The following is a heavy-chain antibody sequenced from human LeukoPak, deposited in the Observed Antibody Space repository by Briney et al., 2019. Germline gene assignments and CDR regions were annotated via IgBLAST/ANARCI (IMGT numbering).Heavy chain of an antibody. CDR1: GFTFSSYG. D-gene: IGHD5/OR15-5a*01. CDR2: ISYDGSNK. CDR3: AKGWSTDY. J-gene: IGHJ4*02. V-gene: IGHV3-30*18. Sequence: PGGSLRLSCAASGFTFSSYGMHWVRQAPGKGLEWVAVISYDGSNKYYADSVKGRFTISRDNSKNTLYLQMNSLRAEDTAVYYCAKGWSTDYWGQGTLVTVSS.